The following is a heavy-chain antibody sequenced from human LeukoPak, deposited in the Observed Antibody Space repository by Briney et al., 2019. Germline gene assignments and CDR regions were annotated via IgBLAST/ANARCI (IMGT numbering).Heavy chain of an antibody. V-gene: IGHV3-23*01. CDR3: ARVNWDAFDI. Sequence: GGSLRLSCAASGFTFSSYAMSWVRQAPGKGLEWVSTISGSSGSTYYADSVKGRFTISRDNAKNSLYLQMNSLRAEDTAVYYCARVNWDAFDIWGQGTMVTVSS. CDR1: GFTFSSYA. D-gene: IGHD1-1*01. CDR2: ISGSSGST. J-gene: IGHJ3*02.